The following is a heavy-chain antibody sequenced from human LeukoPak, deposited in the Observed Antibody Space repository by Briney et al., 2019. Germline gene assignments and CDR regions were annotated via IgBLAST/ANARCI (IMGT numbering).Heavy chain of an antibody. J-gene: IGHJ4*02. CDR1: GFMFSNYA. V-gene: IGHV3-7*03. CDR2: IKLDGSEK. CDR3: ARDQYDTWSRRGNFDS. Sequence: GGSLRLSCAASGFMFSNYAMSWVRQAPGKGLEWVANIKLDGSEKNYVDSVKGRFTISRDNTKNSLYLQMNSLRVEDTAVFYCARDQYDTWSRRGNFDSWGQGTLVIVSS. D-gene: IGHD3-3*01.